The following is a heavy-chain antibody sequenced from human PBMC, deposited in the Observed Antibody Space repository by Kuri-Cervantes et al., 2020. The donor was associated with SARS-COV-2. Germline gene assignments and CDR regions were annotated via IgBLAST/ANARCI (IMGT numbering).Heavy chain of an antibody. V-gene: IGHV3-30*02. CDR3: AKDHFGLAASPGQVAFDY. CDR1: GYTFSSYG. J-gene: IGHJ4*02. D-gene: IGHD6-13*01. CDR2: IRYDGSNK. Sequence: GESLKISFAASGYTFSSYGMHWVRQAPGKGLEWVAFIRYDGSNKYYADSVKGRFTISRDNSKNTLYLQMNSLRAEDTAVYYCAKDHFGLAASPGQVAFDYWGQGTLVTVSS.